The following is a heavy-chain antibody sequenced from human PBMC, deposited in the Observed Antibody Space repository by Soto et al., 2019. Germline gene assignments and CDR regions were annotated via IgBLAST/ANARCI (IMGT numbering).Heavy chain of an antibody. V-gene: IGHV1-18*01. D-gene: IGHD4-17*01. Sequence: ASVKVSCKASGYTFTSYGISWVRQAPGQGLEWMGWISAYNGNTNYAQKLQGRVTMTTDTSTSTAYMELRSLRSDDTAVYYCARDKEAYGDYGPSDYWGQGTLVTVSS. CDR3: ARDKEAYGDYGPSDY. CDR2: ISAYNGNT. CDR1: GYTFTSYG. J-gene: IGHJ4*02.